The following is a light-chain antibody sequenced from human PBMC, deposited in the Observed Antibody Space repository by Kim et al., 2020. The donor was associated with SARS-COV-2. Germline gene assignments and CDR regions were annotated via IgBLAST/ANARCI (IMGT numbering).Light chain of an antibody. CDR1: QRVSSSY. J-gene: IGKJ3*01. Sequence: ARERAGPPCRARQRVSSSYLAWDQQKPRQGPSLLIYCAYSRATGIPDRFIGSGSGTHFTLTISRLGPEDLAVYCCQQYGSSAPFTFGPRTKVDSK. CDR3: QQYGSSAPFT. V-gene: IGKV3-20*01. CDR2: CAY.